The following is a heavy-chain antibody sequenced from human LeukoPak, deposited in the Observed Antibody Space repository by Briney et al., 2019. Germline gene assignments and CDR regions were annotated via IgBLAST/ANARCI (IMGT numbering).Heavy chain of an antibody. J-gene: IGHJ4*02. V-gene: IGHV1-69*01. CDR1: EGTFNSYA. Sequence: SVKVSCKASEGTFNSYAISWVRQAPGQGREWMGGIIPIFGTTNYVQKPQGRVTITADESTSAAYMELRSMRSEDTAMYYCARGRFRYYDTSGYYPAFDSWGQGTLVTVSS. CDR2: IIPIFGTT. D-gene: IGHD3-22*01. CDR3: ARGRFRYYDTSGYYPAFDS.